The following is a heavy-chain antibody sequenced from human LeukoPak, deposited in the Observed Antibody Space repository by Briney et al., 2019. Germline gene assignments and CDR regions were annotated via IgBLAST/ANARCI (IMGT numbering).Heavy chain of an antibody. V-gene: IGHV1-69*13. Sequence: SVKVSCKGSGRTFSSYAISWVRQAPGQGLEWMGGIIPIFGTANYAQKFQGRVTITADESTSTAYMELSSLRSEDTAVYYCALSGAIFGVVITPFVDVWGKGTTVTVSS. CDR3: ALSGAIFGVVITPFVDV. CDR1: GRTFSSYA. J-gene: IGHJ6*04. D-gene: IGHD3-3*01. CDR2: IIPIFGTA.